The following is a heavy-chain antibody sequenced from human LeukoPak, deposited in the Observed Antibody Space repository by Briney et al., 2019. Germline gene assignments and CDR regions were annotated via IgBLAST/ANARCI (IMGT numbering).Heavy chain of an antibody. J-gene: IGHJ6*03. V-gene: IGHV4-34*01. D-gene: IGHD4-17*01. CDR3: ARDGLTTPRYYYYYYYMDV. Sequence: PGGSLRLSCAASGFTFSYYEIHWIRQPPGKGLEWIGEINHSGSTNYNPSLKSRVTISVDTSKNQFALKLSSVTAADTAVYYCARDGLTTPRYYYYYYYMDVWGKGTTVTVSS. CDR2: INHSGST. CDR1: GFTFSYYE.